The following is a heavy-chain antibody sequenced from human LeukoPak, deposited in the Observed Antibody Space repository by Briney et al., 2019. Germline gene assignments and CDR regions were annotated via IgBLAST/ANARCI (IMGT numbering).Heavy chain of an antibody. CDR1: GYTFTGYY. CDR2: IIPIFGTA. Sequence: SVKVSCKASGYTFTGYYMHWVRQAPGQGLEWMGGIIPIFGTANYAQKFQGRVTITADKSTSTAYMELSSLRSEDTAVYYCARGTPGKGRFYDFWSGSYYYYMDVWGKGTTVTVSS. J-gene: IGHJ6*03. D-gene: IGHD3-3*01. V-gene: IGHV1-69*06. CDR3: ARGTPGKGRFYDFWSGSYYYYMDV.